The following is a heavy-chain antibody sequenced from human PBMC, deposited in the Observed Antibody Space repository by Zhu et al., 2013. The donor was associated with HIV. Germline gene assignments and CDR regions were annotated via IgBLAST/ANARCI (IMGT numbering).Heavy chain of an antibody. CDR2: ISAYNGNT. CDR1: GGTFRNYA. CDR3: ARDEYIAAAGTFDY. D-gene: IGHD6-13*01. J-gene: IGHJ4*02. V-gene: IGHV1-18*01. Sequence: QVQLVQSGAEVKKPGSSVKVSCKASGGTFRNYAISWVRQAPGQGLEWMGWISAYNGNTNYAQKLQGRVTMTTDTSTSTAYMELRSLRSDDTAVYYCARDEYIAAAGTFDYWGQGTLVTVSS.